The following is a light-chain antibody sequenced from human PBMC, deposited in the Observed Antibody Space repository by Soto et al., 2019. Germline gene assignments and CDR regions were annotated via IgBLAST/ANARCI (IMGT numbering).Light chain of an antibody. V-gene: IGKV3-20*01. CDR1: QSISSSY. CDR3: QQYGSSPWA. J-gene: IGKJ1*01. Sequence: EIVLTQSPATRSLSPGERATLSCRASQSISSSYLAWYQQKPGQAPRLLIYGASSRATGIPDRFSGRGSGTDFTLTISRLEPEDFAVYYCQQYGSSPWAFGPGTKVDNK. CDR2: GAS.